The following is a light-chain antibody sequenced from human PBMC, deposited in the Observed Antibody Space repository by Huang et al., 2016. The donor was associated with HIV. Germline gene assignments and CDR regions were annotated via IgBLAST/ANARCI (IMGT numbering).Light chain of an antibody. CDR1: QSVSSSY. CDR3: QQYGSFPT. V-gene: IGKV3-20*01. CDR2: GAA. Sequence: EIVLTQSPGTLSLSPGDRATLSCRASQSVSSSYLAWYQQKPGQAPRLLIYGAASSATGIPDRFRGSGSGTDFTLTISRLEPEDFAVYYCQQYGSFPTFGQGTKLEIK. J-gene: IGKJ2*01.